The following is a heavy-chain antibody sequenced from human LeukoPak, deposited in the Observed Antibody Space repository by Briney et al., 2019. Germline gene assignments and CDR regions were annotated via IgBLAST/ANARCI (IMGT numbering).Heavy chain of an antibody. D-gene: IGHD7-27*01. CDR3: ANRRLGRGAFDI. CDR1: GFTFSSYD. V-gene: IGHV3-23*01. CDR2: ISGSDEST. Sequence: GGSLRLSCAASGFTFSSYDMSWIRQPPGKGLEWVSEISGSDESTKYVDSVKGRFTISRDNSKNTLYLLLNNLRVDDTAVYYCANRRLGRGAFDIWGQGTMVTVSS. J-gene: IGHJ3*02.